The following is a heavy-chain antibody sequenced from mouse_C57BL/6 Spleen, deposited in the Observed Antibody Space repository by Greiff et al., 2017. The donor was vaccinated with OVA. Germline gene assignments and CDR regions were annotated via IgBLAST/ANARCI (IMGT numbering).Heavy chain of an antibody. CDR1: GYTFTDYY. Sequence: EVQLQQSGPELGKPGASVKISCKASGYTFTDYYMNWVKQSHGKSLEWIGDINPNNGGTSYNQKFKGKATLTVDKSSSTAYMELRSLTSEDSAVYYCARGASYGYDGFDYWGQGTTLTVSS. J-gene: IGHJ2*01. CDR3: ARGASYGYDGFDY. D-gene: IGHD2-9*01. V-gene: IGHV1-26*01. CDR2: INPNNGGT.